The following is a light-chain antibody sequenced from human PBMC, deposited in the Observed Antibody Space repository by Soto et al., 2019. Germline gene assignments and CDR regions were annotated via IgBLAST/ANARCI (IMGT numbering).Light chain of an antibody. V-gene: IGKV3-20*01. J-gene: IGKJ4*01. CDR3: QHSAKSRPLT. CDR2: GAS. Sequence: EIVLTQSPGTLSLSPGEIATLSCRASQSVSNKLPWYRQTPGQAHRPLTSGASSRATGIPDRFSGSGPGTDFTLTISRLEPEDFAVYHCQHSAKSRPLTFGGGTKVDIK. CDR1: QSVSNK.